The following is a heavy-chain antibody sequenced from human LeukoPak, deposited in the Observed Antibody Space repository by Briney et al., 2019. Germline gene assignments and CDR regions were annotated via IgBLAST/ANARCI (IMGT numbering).Heavy chain of an antibody. D-gene: IGHD3-10*01. CDR1: GFAVTTNH. CDR2: IYNNGDT. V-gene: IGHV3-53*01. J-gene: IGHJ4*02. CDR3: SASRAVGGKIDY. Sequence: QPGGSLRLSCAGAGFAVTTNHMTWVRQAPGKGLECVSLIYNNGDTFYADSVRGRFTISRDNSRNTVDLLMNSLRPEDTAVYYCSASRAVGGKIDYWGQGTLVTVSS.